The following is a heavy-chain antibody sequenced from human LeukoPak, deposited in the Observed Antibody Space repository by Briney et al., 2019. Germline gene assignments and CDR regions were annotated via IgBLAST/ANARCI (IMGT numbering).Heavy chain of an antibody. CDR2: INHSGST. V-gene: IGHV4-34*01. CDR3: ARRPPTYYYGSGSYANY. Sequence: SETLSLTCAVYNGSFSGYYWSWIRQPPGKGLEWIGEINHSGSTNYNPSLKSRVTISVDTSKNQFSLKLSSVTAADTAVYYCARRPPTYYYGSGSYANYWGQGTLVTVSS. CDR1: NGSFSGYY. D-gene: IGHD3-10*01. J-gene: IGHJ4*02.